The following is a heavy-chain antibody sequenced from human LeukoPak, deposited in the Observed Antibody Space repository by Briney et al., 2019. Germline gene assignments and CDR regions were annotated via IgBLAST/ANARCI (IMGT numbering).Heavy chain of an antibody. Sequence: ASVTVSCTASEYTLTSYYMHWVRQAPGHGLEWMGVINPSGGTTNYAQNSQGRVTMTRDMSTSTVYMELSSLRSEDTAVYYCARDGHIEMASLGYWGQGTLVTVSS. CDR3: ARDGHIEMASLGY. CDR2: INPSGGTT. V-gene: IGHV1-46*01. D-gene: IGHD5-24*01. J-gene: IGHJ4*02. CDR1: EYTLTSYY.